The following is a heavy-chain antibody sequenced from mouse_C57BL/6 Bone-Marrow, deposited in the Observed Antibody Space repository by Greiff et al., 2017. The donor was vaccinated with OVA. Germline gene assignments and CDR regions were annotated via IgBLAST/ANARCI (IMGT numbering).Heavy chain of an antibody. Sequence: EVKLQESGGDLVKPGGSLKLSCAASGFTFSSYGMSWVRQTPDKRLEWVATISSGGSYTYYPDSVKGRFTISRDNAKNTLYLQMSSLKSEDTAMYYCARPPYGNPFAYWGQGTLVTVSA. CDR3: ARPPYGNPFAY. CDR2: ISSGGSYT. CDR1: GFTFSSYG. J-gene: IGHJ3*01. V-gene: IGHV5-6*01. D-gene: IGHD2-1*01.